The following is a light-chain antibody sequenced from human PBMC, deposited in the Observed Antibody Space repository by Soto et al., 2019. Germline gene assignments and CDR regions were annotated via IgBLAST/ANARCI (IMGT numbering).Light chain of an antibody. CDR2: DDN. V-gene: IGLV1-51*01. J-gene: IGLJ2*01. CDR3: GTWDSSLSAVV. Sequence: QSVLTQPPSVSAGPGQKVTISCSGSSSNIGSNYVSWYQQLPGTAPKLLIYDDNKRPSGIPDRFSGSKSGTSATLGITGLQTGDEADYYCGTWDSSLSAVVFGGGTKLTVL. CDR1: SSNIGSNY.